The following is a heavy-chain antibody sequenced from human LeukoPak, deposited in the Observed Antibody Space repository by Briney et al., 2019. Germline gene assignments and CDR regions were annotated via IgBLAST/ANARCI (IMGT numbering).Heavy chain of an antibody. V-gene: IGHV3-64*02. CDR2: IISKGGST. CDR3: ARITMGATIANFYYYHMDV. J-gene: IGHJ6*03. Sequence: AGGSLRLSCAAYGFTFSHYSMHWVRQAPGKGLEYVSAIISKGGSTHYADSVKGRFTISRDNSKNTLYLQMDSLRAEDMAVYYCARITMGATIANFYYYHMDVWGKGATVTVSS. D-gene: IGHD3-3*01. CDR1: GFTFSHYS.